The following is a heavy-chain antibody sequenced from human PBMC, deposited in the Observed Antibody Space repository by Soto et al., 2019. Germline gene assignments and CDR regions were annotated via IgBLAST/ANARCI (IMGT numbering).Heavy chain of an antibody. CDR1: GFNFAGYF. V-gene: IGHV1-2*02. CDR3: ARAVWGSSQEFDN. CDR2: INPNSGAT. D-gene: IGHD3-16*01. Sequence: ASVKVSCKASGFNFAGYFLHWVQQAPGQGLEWMGWINPNSGATKDAQKFQGRVTMTWDTSISSAYIELVSLRFDDAAVYYCARAVWGSSQEFDNWGQGTRVTVSS. J-gene: IGHJ4*02.